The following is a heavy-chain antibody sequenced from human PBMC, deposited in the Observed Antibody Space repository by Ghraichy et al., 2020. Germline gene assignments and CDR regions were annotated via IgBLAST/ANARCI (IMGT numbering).Heavy chain of an antibody. CDR3: ASQPNWGYGDAFDS. CDR1: GGSISSGSYY. CDR2: IYYSAST. J-gene: IGHJ3*02. V-gene: IGHV4-39*01. Sequence: SETLSLTCTVSGGSISSGSYYWGWIRQPPGKGLEWIGNIYYSASTYYNPSLSSRVTISVDTSKNHFSLKLSSVTAADTAVYYCASQPNWGYGDAFDSWGQGTMVAVSS. D-gene: IGHD7-27*01.